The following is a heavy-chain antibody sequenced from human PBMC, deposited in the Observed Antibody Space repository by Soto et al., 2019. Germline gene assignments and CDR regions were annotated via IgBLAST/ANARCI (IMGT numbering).Heavy chain of an antibody. J-gene: IGHJ2*01. CDR1: GFTFSSYA. V-gene: IGHV3-30-3*01. D-gene: IGHD5-18*01. CDR2: ISYDGSNK. CDR3: ARDPLWGTAMVLWYFDL. Sequence: QVQLVESGGGVVQPGRSLRLSCAASGFTFSSYAMHWVRQAPGKGLEWVAVISYDGSNKYYADSVKGRFTISRDNSKNXXYRPMNSLIAEDTAVYYCARDPLWGTAMVLWYFDLWGRGTLVTVSS.